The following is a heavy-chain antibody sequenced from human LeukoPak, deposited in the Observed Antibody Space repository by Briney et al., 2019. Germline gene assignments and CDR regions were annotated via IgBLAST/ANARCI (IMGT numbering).Heavy chain of an antibody. CDR2: FDPEDGET. CDR3: ATEFGGIFHYGMDV. J-gene: IGHJ6*02. D-gene: IGHD1-14*01. CDR1: GYTLTELS. Sequence: GASVKVSCKVSGYTLTELSMHWVRQAPGKGLEWMGGFDPEDGETIYAQKFQGRVTMTEDTSTDTAYMELSSLKSEDTAVYYCATEFGGIFHYGMDVWGQGTTVTVSS. V-gene: IGHV1-24*01.